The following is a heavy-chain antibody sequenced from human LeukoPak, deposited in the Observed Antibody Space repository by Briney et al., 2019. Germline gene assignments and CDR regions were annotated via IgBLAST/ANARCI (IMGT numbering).Heavy chain of an antibody. Sequence: GGSLRLSCAASGFTFSSYWMHWVRQAPGKGLVWVSRINGDGSIRSYADSVKGRFTISRDNAKNTVCLQMNSLRAEDTAVYYCVGSRSYYNIDYWGQGTLVTVSS. J-gene: IGHJ4*02. V-gene: IGHV3-74*01. CDR1: GFTFSSYW. CDR2: INGDGSIR. D-gene: IGHD3-10*01. CDR3: VGSRSYYNIDY.